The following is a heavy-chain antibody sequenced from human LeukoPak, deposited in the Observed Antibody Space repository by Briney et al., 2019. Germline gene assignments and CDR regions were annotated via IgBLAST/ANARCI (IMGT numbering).Heavy chain of an antibody. J-gene: IGHJ5*02. CDR2: INPNSGGT. Sequence: ASVKVSCKASGYTFTDYYMHWVRQAPGQGLEWMGWINPNSGGTNYAQKFQGRVTMTRGTSIITAYMELSRLRSDDTAVYYCAREVKYSSRNWFDPWGQGTLVTVSS. D-gene: IGHD6-13*01. CDR1: GYTFTDYY. CDR3: AREVKYSSRNWFDP. V-gene: IGHV1-2*02.